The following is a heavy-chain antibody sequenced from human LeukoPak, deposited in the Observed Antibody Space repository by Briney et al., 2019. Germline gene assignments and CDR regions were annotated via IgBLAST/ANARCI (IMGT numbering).Heavy chain of an antibody. CDR3: ARDKSWYCDL. CDR1: GFSFSDYG. J-gene: IGHJ2*01. CDR2: IWSDGSNE. Sequence: VQPGRSLRLSCAASGFSFSDYGMHWVRQAPGKGLEWVAIIWSDGSNEYYANSVKGRFTISRDNSKDTVDLEMNSLRAEDAAVYYCARDKSWYCDLWGRGTLVTVSS. V-gene: IGHV3-33*01.